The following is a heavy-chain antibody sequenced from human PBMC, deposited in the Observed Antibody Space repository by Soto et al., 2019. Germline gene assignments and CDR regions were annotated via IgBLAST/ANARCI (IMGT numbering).Heavy chain of an antibody. D-gene: IGHD5-12*01. CDR3: AATADIVATVPPGAIAFDL. CDR2: MNPNSGNT. V-gene: IGHV1-8*01. Sequence: QVQLVQSGAEVKKPGASVKVSCKASGYTFTSYDINWVRQATGQGLEWMGWMNPNSGNTGYAQKFQGRVTMTRNTSISTAYMELSSLRSEDTAVYYCAATADIVATVPPGAIAFDLWGQGTMVTVSS. J-gene: IGHJ3*01. CDR1: GYTFTSYD.